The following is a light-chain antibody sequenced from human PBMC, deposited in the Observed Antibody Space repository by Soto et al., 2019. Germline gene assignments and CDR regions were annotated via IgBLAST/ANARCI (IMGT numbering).Light chain of an antibody. CDR3: QKYNKAPWK. CDR2: GTS. CDR1: QGTAGF. Sequence: DIRMTQAPPSLSASVGVRVTITCRARQGTAGFLAWYQQKPGTAPKLLVYGTSTLQSGVPSRFSGSGWGTDFILPISSLQPEGVATYYCQKYNKAPWKFGQGTKV. V-gene: IGKV1-27*01. J-gene: IGKJ1*01.